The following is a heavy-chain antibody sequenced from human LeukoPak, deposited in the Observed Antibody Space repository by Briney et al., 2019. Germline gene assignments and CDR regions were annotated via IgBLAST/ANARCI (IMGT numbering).Heavy chain of an antibody. CDR2: ISAYNGNT. CDR1: GGTFSSYA. Sequence: ASVKVSCKASGGTFSSYAISWVRQAPGQGLEWMGWISAYNGNTNYAQKLQGRVTMTTDTSTSTAYMELRSLRSDDTAVYYCARDRFGGITIFGVGQYYFDYWGQGTLVTVSS. V-gene: IGHV1-18*01. D-gene: IGHD3-3*01. CDR3: ARDRFGGITIFGVGQYYFDY. J-gene: IGHJ4*02.